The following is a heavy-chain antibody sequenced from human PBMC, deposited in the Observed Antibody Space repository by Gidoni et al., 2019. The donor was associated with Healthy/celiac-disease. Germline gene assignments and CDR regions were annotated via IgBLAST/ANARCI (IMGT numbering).Heavy chain of an antibody. J-gene: IGHJ4*02. CDR3: AKLGAARSLEFDY. D-gene: IGHD6-6*01. Sequence: EVQLLESGGGLVQPGGSLRLACAASGFTFSSYAMSWVRQAPGKGLEWVSAISGSGGSTYYADSVKGRFTISRDNSKNTLYLQMNSLRAEDTAVYYCAKLGAARSLEFDYWGQGTLVTVSS. CDR1: GFTFSSYA. CDR2: ISGSGGST. V-gene: IGHV3-23*01.